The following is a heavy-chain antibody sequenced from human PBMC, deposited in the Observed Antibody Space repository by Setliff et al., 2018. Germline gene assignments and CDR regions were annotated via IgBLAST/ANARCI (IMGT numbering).Heavy chain of an antibody. CDR1: GGSISSHY. CDR3: ARERKFYSSGWSLIYYYYYMDV. J-gene: IGHJ6*03. CDR2: IYYSGST. D-gene: IGHD6-19*01. Sequence: PSETLSLTCTVSGGSISSHYWSWIRQPPGKGLEWIGYIYYSGSTNYNPSLKSRVTISVDTSKNQFSLKLSSVTAADTAVYYCARERKFYSSGWSLIYYYYYMDVWGKGTTVTVSS. V-gene: IGHV4-59*11.